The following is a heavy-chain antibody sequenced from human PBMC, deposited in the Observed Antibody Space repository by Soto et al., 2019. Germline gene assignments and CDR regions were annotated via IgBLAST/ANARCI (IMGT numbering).Heavy chain of an antibody. J-gene: IGHJ2*01. Sequence: QVQLVQSGAEVKKPGSSVKVSCKASGGTFNSYALTWVRQAPGHGLEWMGGIIPIFRSTNYAQKFQGRVTITANRSTSTAYMERSSMISDDTAVYYCARALHPPYGSGCRSLYWYGALWGRGTLVTVSS. D-gene: IGHD6-19*01. V-gene: IGHV1-69*06. CDR3: ARALHPPYGSGCRSLYWYGAL. CDR2: IIPIFRST. CDR1: GGTFNSYA.